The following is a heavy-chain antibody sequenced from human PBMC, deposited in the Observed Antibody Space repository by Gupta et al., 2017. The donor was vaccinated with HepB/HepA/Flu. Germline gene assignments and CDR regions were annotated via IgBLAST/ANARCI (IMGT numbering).Heavy chain of an antibody. Sequence: EVQLVESGGGLVQPGGSLRLSCAASGFTVSSNYMSWVRQAPGKGLEWVSVIYSGGSTYYADSVKGRFTISRDNSKNTLYLQMNSLRAEDTAVYYCALPGDILTGDDAFDIWGQGTMVTVSS. D-gene: IGHD3-9*01. V-gene: IGHV3-66*01. J-gene: IGHJ3*02. CDR2: IYSGGST. CDR1: GFTVSSNY. CDR3: ALPGDILTGDDAFDI.